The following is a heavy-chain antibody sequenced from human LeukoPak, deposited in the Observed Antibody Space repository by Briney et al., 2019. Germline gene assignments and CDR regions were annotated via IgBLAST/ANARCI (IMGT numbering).Heavy chain of an antibody. Sequence: ASVKVSCKASGYTFTGYYMHWVRQAPGQGLEWMGWINPNSGGTNHAQKFQGRVTMTRDTSISTAYMELSRLRSDDTAVYYCAGIAAAGTAWASHAFDIWGQGTMVTVSS. CDR1: GYTFTGYY. J-gene: IGHJ3*02. D-gene: IGHD6-13*01. CDR2: INPNSGGT. V-gene: IGHV1-2*02. CDR3: AGIAAAGTAWASHAFDI.